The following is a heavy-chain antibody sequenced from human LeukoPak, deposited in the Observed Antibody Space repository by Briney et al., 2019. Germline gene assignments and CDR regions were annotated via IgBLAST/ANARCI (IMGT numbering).Heavy chain of an antibody. CDR3: AKDRRADSDAFDI. V-gene: IGHV3-9*01. D-gene: IGHD2-21*02. CDR2: ISWNSGSI. CDR1: GFTFSSYS. Sequence: PGGSLRLSCAASGFTFSSYSMNWVRQAPGKGLEWVSGISWNSGSIGYADSVKGRFTISRDNAKNSLYLQMNSLRAEDTALYYCAKDRRADSDAFDIWGQGTMVTVSS. J-gene: IGHJ3*02.